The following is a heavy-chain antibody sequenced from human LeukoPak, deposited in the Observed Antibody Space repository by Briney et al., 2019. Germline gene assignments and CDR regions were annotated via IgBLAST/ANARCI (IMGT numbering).Heavy chain of an antibody. J-gene: IGHJ4*02. D-gene: IGHD3-22*01. CDR3: VTYYFDSSGPKKNY. CDR2: INHSGST. Sequence: SETLSLTCAVYGGSFSGYYWSWIRQPPGKGLEWIGEINHSGSTNYNPSLKSRVTISVDTSKKQFSLKLSSVPAADTAVYYCVTYYFDSSGPKKNYWGQGTLVTVSS. V-gene: IGHV4-34*01. CDR1: GGSFSGYY.